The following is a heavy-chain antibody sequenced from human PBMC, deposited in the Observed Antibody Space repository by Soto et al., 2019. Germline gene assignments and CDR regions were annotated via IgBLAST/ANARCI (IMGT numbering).Heavy chain of an antibody. Sequence: SETLSLTCAVSAYNISSFSCWGWIRQSPEKGLEWIGSICHSGIIYYNPSLKSRVTMSLDTSKNQFSLRLSSVTAADTALYYCARDVGTYSISRVWFAPWGQGTLVTVSS. J-gene: IGHJ5*02. CDR3: ARDVGTYSISRVWFAP. V-gene: IGHV4-38-2*02. D-gene: IGHD6-13*01. CDR1: AYNISSFSC. CDR2: ICHSGII.